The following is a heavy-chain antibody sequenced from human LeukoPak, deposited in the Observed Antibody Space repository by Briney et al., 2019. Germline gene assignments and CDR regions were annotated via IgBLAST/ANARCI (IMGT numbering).Heavy chain of an antibody. D-gene: IGHD4-11*01. Sequence: ASVKVSCKASGYTFTSYYMHWVRQAPGQGLEWMGWISAYNGNTNYAQKLQGRVTMTTDTSTSTAYMELRSLRSDDTAVHYCARDQGVTTLDFDYWGQGTLVTVSS. CDR3: ARDQGVTTLDFDY. CDR1: GYTFTSYY. CDR2: ISAYNGNT. V-gene: IGHV1-18*04. J-gene: IGHJ4*02.